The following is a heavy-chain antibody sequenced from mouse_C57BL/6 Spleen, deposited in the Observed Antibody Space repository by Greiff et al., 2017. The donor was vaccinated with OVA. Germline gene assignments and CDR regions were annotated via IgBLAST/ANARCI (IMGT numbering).Heavy chain of an antibody. CDR1: GYTFTDHT. Sequence: VKLMESDAELVKPGASVKISCTVSGYTFTDHTIHWMQQRPEQGLEWIGYIYPRDGSTKYNEKFKGKATLTADKSSSTAYMQLNSLTSEDSAVYFCARAPYYYGSPYYDDWGQGTTLTVSS. V-gene: IGHV1-78*01. D-gene: IGHD1-1*01. J-gene: IGHJ2*01. CDR2: IYPRDGST. CDR3: ARAPYYYGSPYYDD.